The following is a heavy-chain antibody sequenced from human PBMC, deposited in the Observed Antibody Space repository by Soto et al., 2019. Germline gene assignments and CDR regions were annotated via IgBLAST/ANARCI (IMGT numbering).Heavy chain of an antibody. CDR1: GFTFSSYG. CDR2: ISYDGSNK. CDR3: AKYGDYYDSSGYYSIDY. V-gene: IGHV3-30*18. J-gene: IGHJ4*02. Sequence: GGSLRLSCAASGFTFSSYGMHWVRQAPGKGLEWVAVISYDGSNKYYADSVKGRFTISRDNSKNTLYLQMNSLRAEDTAVYYCAKYGDYYDSSGYYSIDYWGQGTLVTVSS. D-gene: IGHD3-22*01.